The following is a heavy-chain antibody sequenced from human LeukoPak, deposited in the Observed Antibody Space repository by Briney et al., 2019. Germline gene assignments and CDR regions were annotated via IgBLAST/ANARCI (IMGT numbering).Heavy chain of an antibody. CDR1: GFTFDDYA. CDR3: AKGRPLYSSSWSTVGPFDY. J-gene: IGHJ4*02. V-gene: IGHV3-9*01. Sequence: GGSLRLSCGASGFTFDDYAMHGVRQAPGKGREGVSGISWDSGSIGYADSVKGRFTISRDNAKNSLYLQMNSLRAEDTALYYCAKGRPLYSSSWSTVGPFDYWGQGTLVTVSS. CDR2: ISWDSGSI. D-gene: IGHD6-13*01.